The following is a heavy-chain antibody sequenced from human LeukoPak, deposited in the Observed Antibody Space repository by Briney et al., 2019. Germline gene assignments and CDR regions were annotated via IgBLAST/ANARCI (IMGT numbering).Heavy chain of an antibody. CDR1: GGSISSYY. CDR3: ARRVAGESRAFDI. CDR2: ISDSGST. J-gene: IGHJ3*02. V-gene: IGHV4-59*01. D-gene: IGHD3-10*01. Sequence: PSETLSLTCTVSGGSISSYYWSWIRQPPGKGLEWIGYISDSGSTNCNPSLKSRVTLSVDTSRNQFSLKLSSVTAADTAVYYCARRVAGESRAFDIWGQGTMVTVSS.